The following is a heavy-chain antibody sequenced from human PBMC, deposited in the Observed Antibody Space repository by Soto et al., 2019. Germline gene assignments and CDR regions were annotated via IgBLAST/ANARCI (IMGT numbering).Heavy chain of an antibody. Sequence: EVQLVESGGGLVQPGGSLKLSCAVSGFTFSGSAMHWVRQASGKGLEWVGRIRSKSNSYATAYAASVKGRFTISSDDSKNTAYLQMNSLTTAATAAYYCTRGYGDYVRDYWGQGTLVTVSS. J-gene: IGHJ4*02. D-gene: IGHD4-17*01. CDR1: GFTFSGSA. CDR2: IRSKSNSYAT. V-gene: IGHV3-73*01. CDR3: TRGYGDYVRDY.